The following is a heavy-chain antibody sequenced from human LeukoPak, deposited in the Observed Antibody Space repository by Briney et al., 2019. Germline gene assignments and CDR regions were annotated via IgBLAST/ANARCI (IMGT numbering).Heavy chain of an antibody. CDR3: AKVTYSSSWYPLTPPYYFDY. J-gene: IGHJ4*02. Sequence: PGGSLRLSCAASGFTFSNSAMTWVRQSPGKGLEWVSDISASGDTTHYADSVKGRFTISRDNSKNTLYLQMNSLRAEDTAVYYCAKVTYSSSWYPLTPPYYFDYWGQGSQVTVSS. CDR2: ISASGDTT. V-gene: IGHV3-23*01. D-gene: IGHD6-13*01. CDR1: GFTFSNSA.